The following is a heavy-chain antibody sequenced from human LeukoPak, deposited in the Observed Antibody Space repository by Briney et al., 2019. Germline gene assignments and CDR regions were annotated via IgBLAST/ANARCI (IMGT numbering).Heavy chain of an antibody. V-gene: IGHV3-15*01. Sequence: GGSLRLSCAASGFTFSNAWMSWVRQAPGKGLEWVGRTKSKTDGGTTDYAAPVKGRFAISRDDSKNTLYLQMNSLKTEDTAVYYCTALIYGDYDYWGQGTLVTVSS. CDR3: TALIYGDYDY. CDR2: TKSKTDGGTT. J-gene: IGHJ4*02. CDR1: GFTFSNAW. D-gene: IGHD4-17*01.